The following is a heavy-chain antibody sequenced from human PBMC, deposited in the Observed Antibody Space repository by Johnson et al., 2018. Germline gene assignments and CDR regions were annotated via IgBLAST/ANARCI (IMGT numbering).Heavy chain of an antibody. Sequence: LVQSGGGLVQRGGSLRLSCAASGFSFTTSTMNWVRQAPGKGLEWVSSITGSTSTIFYADSVKGRFTISRDNAKNSLHLQMNSLRDEDTAGYYCAGELFIVGGRNARDVGGRGTTVTVSS. V-gene: IGHV3-48*02. CDR2: ITGSTSTI. CDR1: GFSFTTST. D-gene: IGHD3-16*01. CDR3: AGELFIVGGRNARDV. J-gene: IGHJ6*02.